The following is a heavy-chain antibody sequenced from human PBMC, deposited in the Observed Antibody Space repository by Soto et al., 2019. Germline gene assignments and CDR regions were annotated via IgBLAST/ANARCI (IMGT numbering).Heavy chain of an antibody. CDR1: VYTFSGYA. V-gene: IGHV1-69*13. CDR3: AREGTYYDFWSGPRPLPSGEGYGMDV. J-gene: IGHJ6*02. D-gene: IGHD3-3*01. Sequence: GXSVKVSCKASVYTFSGYAISWVRQAPGQGLEWMGGIIPIFDTANYAQKFQGRVTITADESTSTAYMELSSLRSEDTAVYYCAREGTYYDFWSGPRPLPSGEGYGMDVWGQGTTVTVSS. CDR2: IIPIFDTA.